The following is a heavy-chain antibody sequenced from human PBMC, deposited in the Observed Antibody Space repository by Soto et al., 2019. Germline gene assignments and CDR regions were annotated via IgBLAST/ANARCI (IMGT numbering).Heavy chain of an antibody. CDR1: GGTFSSYA. Sequence: QVQLVQSGAEVKKPGSSVKVSCKASGGTFSSYAISWVRQAPGQGLEWMGGIIPIFGTANYAQKFQGRVTITADESTSTAYMELSSLRSEDTAVYYCATGYYYNSSGYYYDAFDIWGQGTMVTVSS. V-gene: IGHV1-69*01. CDR3: ATGYYYNSSGYYYDAFDI. D-gene: IGHD3-22*01. J-gene: IGHJ3*02. CDR2: IIPIFGTA.